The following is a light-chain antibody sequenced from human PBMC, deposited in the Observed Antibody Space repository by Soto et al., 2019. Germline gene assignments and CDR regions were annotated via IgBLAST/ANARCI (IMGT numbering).Light chain of an antibody. CDR2: WAS. CDR3: QQYYSTPIT. CDR1: RSLRYISNNKNY. J-gene: IGKJ5*01. Sequence: DIVMTQSPDSLAVSMGERATINCKSSRSLRYISNNKNYLAWYQQKPGQPPKLLIYWASTRESGVPDRFSGSGSGTDFTLTISSLQAEDVAVYYCQQYYSTPITFGQGTRLEIK. V-gene: IGKV4-1*01.